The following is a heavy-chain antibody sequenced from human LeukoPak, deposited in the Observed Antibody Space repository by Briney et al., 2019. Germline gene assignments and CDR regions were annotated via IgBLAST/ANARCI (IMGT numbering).Heavy chain of an antibody. V-gene: IGHV3-9*01. J-gene: IGHJ3*01. CDR1: GFTFSDYA. Sequence: GGSLRLSCAASGFTFSDYAMHWVRQVPGKGLEWVGGSSWNSGTIAYGESVKGRATISRDNARNSLYLEVNSLRVEDTALYYCAKDLAVGTSPRVYAFDVWGQGSLVTVSS. CDR3: AKDLAVGTSPRVYAFDV. CDR2: SSWNSGTI. D-gene: IGHD1/OR15-1a*01.